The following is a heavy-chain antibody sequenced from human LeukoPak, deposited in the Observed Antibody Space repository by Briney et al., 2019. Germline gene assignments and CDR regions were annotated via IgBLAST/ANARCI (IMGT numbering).Heavy chain of an antibody. V-gene: IGHV4-59*01. J-gene: IGHJ4*02. Sequence: SETLSLTCTVSGDSITGYYWGWIRQPPRKGLEWIGNIYYTGNTYYNPSLKSRVTISVDTSKNQFSLKLSSVTAADTAVYYCARDHGSGWTWAYDYWGQGTLVTVSS. D-gene: IGHD6-19*01. CDR2: IYYTGNT. CDR3: ARDHGSGWTWAYDY. CDR1: GDSITGYY.